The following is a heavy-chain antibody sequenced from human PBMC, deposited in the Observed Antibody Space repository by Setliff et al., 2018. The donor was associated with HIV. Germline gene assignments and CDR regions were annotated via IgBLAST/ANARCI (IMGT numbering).Heavy chain of an antibody. J-gene: IGHJ5*02. Sequence: KTSETLSLTCTVSGGSINSRSYSWGWIRQPPGKGLEWIGSIHYSGNTYYSPSLKSRVTISGDTSKKQFSLNLSSVTAADTAVYYCARDRRSIFGVDTKNWFDPWGQGTLVTVSS. CDR1: GGSINSRSYS. CDR2: IHYSGNT. CDR3: ARDRRSIFGVDTKNWFDP. V-gene: IGHV4-39*07. D-gene: IGHD3-3*01.